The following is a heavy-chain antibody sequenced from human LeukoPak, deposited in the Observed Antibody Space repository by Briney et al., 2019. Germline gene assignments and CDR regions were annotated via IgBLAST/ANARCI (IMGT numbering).Heavy chain of an antibody. J-gene: IGHJ4*02. CDR1: GYSISSGYY. CDR3: ASVMYSSGWYIFDY. Sequence: PSETLSLTCAVSGYSISSGYYWGWIRQPPGKGLEWIGSIYHSGSTYYNPSLKSRVTISVDTSKNQFSLKLSSVTAADTAVYYCASVMYSSGWYIFDYWGQGTLVTVSS. V-gene: IGHV4-38-2*01. D-gene: IGHD6-19*01. CDR2: IYHSGST.